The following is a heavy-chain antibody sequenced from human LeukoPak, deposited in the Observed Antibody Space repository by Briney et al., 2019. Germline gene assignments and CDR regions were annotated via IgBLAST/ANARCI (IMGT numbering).Heavy chain of an antibody. CDR3: ARGGGYYDSSGYHNAFDI. J-gene: IGHJ3*02. CDR2: INHSGST. V-gene: IGHV4-39*07. Sequence: SETLSLTCTVSGGSISSSSYYWSWIRQPPGKGLEWIGEINHSGSTNYNPSLKSRVTISVDTSKNQFSLKLSSVTAADTAVYYCARGGGYYDSSGYHNAFDIWGQGTMVTVSS. CDR1: GGSISSSSYY. D-gene: IGHD3-22*01.